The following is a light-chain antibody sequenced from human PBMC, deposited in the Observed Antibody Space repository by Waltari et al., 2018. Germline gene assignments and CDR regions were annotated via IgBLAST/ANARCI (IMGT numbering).Light chain of an antibody. Sequence: DINMTQSPSSLSASVGDTVTFTCRASQSVSRYLNWYQQRPGEAPNLLIYTASSLQSGFPSRFSGSGSGTDFTLTINGLQPEDFATYYCQQSDGIPFSFGQGTKLEVK. CDR3: QQSDGIPFS. CDR2: TAS. J-gene: IGKJ2*03. CDR1: QSVSRY. V-gene: IGKV1-39*01.